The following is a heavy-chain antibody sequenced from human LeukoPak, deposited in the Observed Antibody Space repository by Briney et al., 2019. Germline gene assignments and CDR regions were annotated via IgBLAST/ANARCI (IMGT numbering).Heavy chain of an antibody. V-gene: IGHV3-21*04. J-gene: IGHJ3*02. CDR3: AKELGRGGDSNGDYYLDAFDI. CDR2: ISSSSNYI. Sequence: PGGSLRLSCAASGFTFSSYDMNWVRQAPGKGLEWVSSISSSSNYIHYADSVKGRFTISRDNAKNSLYLQMNSLRAEDTALYKCAKELGRGGDSNGDYYLDAFDIWGQGTMVTVSS. CDR1: GFTFSSYD. D-gene: IGHD3-22*01.